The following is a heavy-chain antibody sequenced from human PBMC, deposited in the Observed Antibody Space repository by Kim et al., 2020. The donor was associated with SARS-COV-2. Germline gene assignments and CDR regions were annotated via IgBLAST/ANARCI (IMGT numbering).Heavy chain of an antibody. J-gene: IGHJ4*02. V-gene: IGHV1-24*01. CDR3: ATSYYYASSGALRY. Sequence: ASVKVSCKVSGYTLTELSMHWVRQAPGKGLEWMGGFDPEDGETIYAQKFQGRVTMTEDTSTDTAYMELSSLRSEDTAVYYCATSYYYASSGALRYWGQGTLVAVSS. D-gene: IGHD3-22*01. CDR2: FDPEDGET. CDR1: GYTLTELS.